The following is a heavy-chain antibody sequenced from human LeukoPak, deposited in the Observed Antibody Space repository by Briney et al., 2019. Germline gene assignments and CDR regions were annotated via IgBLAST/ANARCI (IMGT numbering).Heavy chain of an antibody. CDR3: ARYYGSGRGYYGLDV. J-gene: IGHJ6*02. D-gene: IGHD3-10*01. Sequence: GGSLRLSCEASGFTFSTYGMHLVRQAPGKGLEWMTLIPYDGSNKYYADSVKGRFTISRDNSKNTLYLQMNSLRAEDTAVYYCARYYGSGRGYYGLDVWGQGTTVTVFS. CDR2: IPYDGSNK. V-gene: IGHV3-30*03. CDR1: GFTFSTYG.